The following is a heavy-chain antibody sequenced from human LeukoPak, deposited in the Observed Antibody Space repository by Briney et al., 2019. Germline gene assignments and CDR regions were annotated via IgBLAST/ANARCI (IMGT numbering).Heavy chain of an antibody. D-gene: IGHD1-1*01. CDR2: ISYDGNNK. CDR1: GFSFSNYA. J-gene: IGHJ4*02. CDR3: ARGASNAPTDY. Sequence: PGRSLTLSCATSGFSFSNYAMHWLRQAPGKGLEWVTVISYDGNNKYYADSVKGRFTISRDKSKNSLPVQMNSLSAEDTAVYYCARGASNAPTDYWGQGTLVTVSS. V-gene: IGHV3-30*04.